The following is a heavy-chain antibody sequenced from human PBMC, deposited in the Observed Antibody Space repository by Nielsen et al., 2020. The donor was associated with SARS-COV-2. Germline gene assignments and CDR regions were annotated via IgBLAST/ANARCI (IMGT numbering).Heavy chain of an antibody. J-gene: IGHJ6*03. V-gene: IGHV4-4*02. CDR3: ARGDLVVVPSPLLGLGPIFYYFYLDV. Sequence: SETLPLTCAVSGDSVSSHDWWTWVRQSPGKGLEWLGEVSHSGSTKYNPSLKSRVTLSMDKSKNQFSLRLTSVSAADTAVYFCARGDLVVVPSPLLGLGPIFYYFYLDVWGKGTTVIVSS. D-gene: IGHD2-21*01. CDR2: VSHSGST. CDR1: GDSVSSHDW.